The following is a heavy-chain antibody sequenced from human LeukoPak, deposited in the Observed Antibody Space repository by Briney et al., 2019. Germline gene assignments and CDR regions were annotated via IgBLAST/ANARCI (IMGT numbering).Heavy chain of an antibody. D-gene: IGHD3-10*01. CDR1: GYTFTSYG. V-gene: IGHV1-18*01. Sequence: ASVKVSCKASGYTFTSYGISWVRQAPGQGLEWMGWISAYNGNTNYAQKLQGRVTMTTDTSTSTAYMELRSLRSDDTAVYYCARGGTRSGSYYSHREINYFYYYMDVWGKGTTVTISS. CDR2: ISAYNGNT. J-gene: IGHJ6*03. CDR3: ARGGTRSGSYYSHREINYFYYYMDV.